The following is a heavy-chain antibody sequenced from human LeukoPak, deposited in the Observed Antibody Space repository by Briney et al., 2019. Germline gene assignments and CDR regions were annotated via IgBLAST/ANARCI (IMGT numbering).Heavy chain of an antibody. CDR2: ISSSSSYT. CDR1: GFTFSDYY. V-gene: IGHV3-11*06. J-gene: IGHJ6*04. CDR3: ARDNGGPYGSGGYQYYGMDV. D-gene: IGHD3-10*01. Sequence: GGSLRLSCAASGFTFSDYYMSWIRQAPGKGLEWVSYISSSSSYTNYADSVKGRFTISRDNAKNSLYLQMNSLRAEDTAVYYCARDNGGPYGSGGYQYYGMDVWGKGTTVTVSS.